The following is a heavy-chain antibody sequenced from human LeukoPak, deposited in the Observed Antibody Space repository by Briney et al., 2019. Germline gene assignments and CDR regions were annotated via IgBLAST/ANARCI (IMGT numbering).Heavy chain of an antibody. CDR3: ARDPMYNGGNSGAFDF. CDR2: ISGSGAT. CDR1: GGSIKSSTYY. D-gene: IGHD4-23*01. Sequence: LSLTCTVSGGSIKSSTYYWGWIRQPPGKGPEWISYISGSGATYYADSVKGRFTISRDNAQNSLWLQMSSLRAEDTAVYYCARDPMYNGGNSGAFDFWGQGTLVTVSS. J-gene: IGHJ3*01. V-gene: IGHV3-11*01.